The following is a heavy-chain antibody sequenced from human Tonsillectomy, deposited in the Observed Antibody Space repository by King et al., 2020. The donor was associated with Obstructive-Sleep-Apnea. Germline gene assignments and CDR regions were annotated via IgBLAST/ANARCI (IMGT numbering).Heavy chain of an antibody. CDR2: IGPIDSYT. Sequence: VQLVESGAEVKKPVESLTIFCKGSGCSFASYWITWVRQMPGKVLEWMGRIGPIDSYTNYRSSFQGHVTISADTSISTAYPQWNSLEASDTAMYYCARGKWVGGYNMDVWGQGTTVTVPS. D-gene: IGHD6-19*01. V-gene: IGHV5-10-1*03. J-gene: IGHJ6*02. CDR1: GCSFASYW. CDR3: ARGKWVGGYNMDV.